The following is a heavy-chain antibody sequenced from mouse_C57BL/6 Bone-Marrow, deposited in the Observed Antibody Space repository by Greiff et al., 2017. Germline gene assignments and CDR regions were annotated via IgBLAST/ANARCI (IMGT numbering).Heavy chain of an antibody. CDR3: AREADGYLYWYFDV. D-gene: IGHD2-3*01. CDR2: IDPSDSYS. Sequence: QVQLQQPGAELVLPGASVKLSCKASGYTFTSYWMHWVKQRPGQGLEWIGEIDPSDSYSNDNQKFKGKSTLTVDKSSSTAYMQLSSLTSEDAAVYYCAREADGYLYWYFDVWGTGTTVTVSS. CDR1: GYTFTSYW. J-gene: IGHJ1*03. V-gene: IGHV1-69*01.